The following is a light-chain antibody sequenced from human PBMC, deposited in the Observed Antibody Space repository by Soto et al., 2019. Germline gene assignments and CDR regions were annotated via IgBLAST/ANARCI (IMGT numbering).Light chain of an antibody. J-gene: IGKJ1*01. V-gene: IGKV3-20*01. Sequence: EILLTQSPGTLSLSPGGRATLSCRASQSLDSDFLVWYQHKPGQALRLLIYGASRRATGTPDRFTGSGSGTDFTLTISRLEPEDFAVYYCQQYGSSRRTFGQGTKVDIK. CDR1: QSLDSDF. CDR3: QQYGSSRRT. CDR2: GAS.